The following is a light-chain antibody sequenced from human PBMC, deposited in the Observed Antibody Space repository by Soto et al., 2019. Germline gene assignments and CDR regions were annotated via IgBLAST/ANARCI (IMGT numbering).Light chain of an antibody. Sequence: EIVFTQSPATLSLSPGERATLSCRASQSVSSYLAWYQQEPGQAPRLLIYDASNRATGIPARFSGSGSGTDFTLTISSLEPEDFAVYYCQQRSNWPPPITFGQGTRLEIK. CDR1: QSVSSY. J-gene: IGKJ5*01. CDR2: DAS. CDR3: QQRSNWPPPIT. V-gene: IGKV3-11*01.